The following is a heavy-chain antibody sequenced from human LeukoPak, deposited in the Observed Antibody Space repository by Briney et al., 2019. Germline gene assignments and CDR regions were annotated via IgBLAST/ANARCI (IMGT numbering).Heavy chain of an antibody. CDR2: IGHAGSPA. CDR1: GFTFSSHS. D-gene: IGHD5-18*01. J-gene: IGHJ4*02. V-gene: IGHV3-48*01. Sequence: GGSLRLSCEASGFTFSSHSMTWVRQAPGKTLEWISYIGHAGSPAHYADSVRGRFAISRDNSKNTLYLLMNSLRAEDTAVYYCARDSREGYSYGSYFDYWGQGTLVTASS. CDR3: ARDSREGYSYGSYFDY.